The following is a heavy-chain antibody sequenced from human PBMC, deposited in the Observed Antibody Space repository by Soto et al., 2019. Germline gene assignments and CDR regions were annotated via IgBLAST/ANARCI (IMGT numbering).Heavy chain of an antibody. Sequence: GGSLRLSCAASGFTFSSYAMSWVRQAPGKGLEWVSAISGSGGSTYYADSVKGRFTISRDNSKNTLYLQMNSLRAEDTAVYYCAKGGITEMELALFYYYYMDVWGKGTTVTVSS. D-gene: IGHD1-20*01. CDR2: ISGSGGST. V-gene: IGHV3-23*01. CDR1: GFTFSSYA. J-gene: IGHJ6*03. CDR3: AKGGITEMELALFYYYYMDV.